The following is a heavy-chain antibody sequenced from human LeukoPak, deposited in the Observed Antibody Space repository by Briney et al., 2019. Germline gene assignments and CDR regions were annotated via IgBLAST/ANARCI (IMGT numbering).Heavy chain of an antibody. CDR3: AKSLRAAADAFDY. V-gene: IGHV3-23*01. D-gene: IGHD6-13*01. CDR2: LSDSGFST. CDR1: GFTFSSYA. J-gene: IGHJ4*02. Sequence: GGPLRLSCAASGFTFSSYAMSWVRQAPGKGLEWVSGLSDSGFSTYYADSVKGRFTISRDNSKNTLYLQMNSLRAEDTAVFYCAKSLRAAADAFDYWGQGTLVTVSS.